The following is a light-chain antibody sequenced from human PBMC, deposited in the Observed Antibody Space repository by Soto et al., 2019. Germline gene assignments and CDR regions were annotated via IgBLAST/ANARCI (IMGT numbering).Light chain of an antibody. CDR3: QQFNTYPIT. J-gene: IGKJ5*01. CDR2: DVS. CDR1: QDIRGA. V-gene: IGKV1-13*02. Sequence: AIQLTQSPSSLSASVGDRVTITCRASQDIRGALAWYQQKPGKPPKLLIFDVSSLQRGVPSRFSGSGSGTDFTLTISSLQPEDFATYFCQQFNTYPITFGQGTRLEIK.